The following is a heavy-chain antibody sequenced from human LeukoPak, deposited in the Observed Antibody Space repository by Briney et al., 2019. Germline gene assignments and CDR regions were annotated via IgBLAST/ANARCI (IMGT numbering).Heavy chain of an antibody. CDR3: AKSAIAMAGTVLYFYYMDV. CDR2: ISGSGGST. Sequence: GGSLRLSCAASGFTFSSYAMSWVRQAPGKGLEWVSAISGSGGSTYYADSVKGRFTISRDNSKNTMFLQMNSLRTEDTAVYYCAKSAIAMAGTVLYFYYMDVWGKGTTVTVSS. J-gene: IGHJ6*03. CDR1: GFTFSSYA. D-gene: IGHD6-19*01. V-gene: IGHV3-23*01.